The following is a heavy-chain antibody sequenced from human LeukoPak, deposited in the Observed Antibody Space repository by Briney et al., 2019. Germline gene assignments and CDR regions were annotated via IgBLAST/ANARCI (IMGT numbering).Heavy chain of an antibody. V-gene: IGHV3-74*01. CDR1: GFTFSNYR. Sequence: TGGSLRLSCAASGFTFSNYRMHWVRQAPGKGLVWVSRINSDGINTSYADSVKGRFTISRDNAKNTLNLQMNSLRAEDTAVYYCAKASHYYDSSGPPIAEYFQHWDQGTLVTVSS. CDR2: INSDGINT. D-gene: IGHD3-22*01. J-gene: IGHJ1*01. CDR3: AKASHYYDSSGPPIAEYFQH.